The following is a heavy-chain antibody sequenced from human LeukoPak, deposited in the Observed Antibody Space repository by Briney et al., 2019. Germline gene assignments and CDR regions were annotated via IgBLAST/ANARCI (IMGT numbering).Heavy chain of an antibody. Sequence: SETLSLTCTVSGGSISSYYWSWIRQPPGKGLEWIGYIYYSGSTNYNPSLKSRVTISVDTSKNQFSLKLSSVTAADTAVYYCARRYIAARRPKYYFDYWGQGTLVTVSS. J-gene: IGHJ4*02. CDR2: IYYSGST. V-gene: IGHV4-59*12. CDR1: GGSISSYY. CDR3: ARRYIAARRPKYYFDY. D-gene: IGHD6-6*01.